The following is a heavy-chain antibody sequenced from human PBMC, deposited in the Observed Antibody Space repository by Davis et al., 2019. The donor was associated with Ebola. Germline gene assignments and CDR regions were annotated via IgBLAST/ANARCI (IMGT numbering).Heavy chain of an antibody. CDR2: IYYSGST. J-gene: IGHJ4*02. CDR1: GGSISSYY. Sequence: PSETLSLTCTVSGGSISSYYWSWIRQPPGKGLEWIGYIYYSGSTNYNPSLKSRVTISVDTSKNQFSLKLSSVTAADTAVYYCARLKGELLRRFDYWGQGTLVTVSS. D-gene: IGHD1-26*01. V-gene: IGHV4-59*12. CDR3: ARLKGELLRRFDY.